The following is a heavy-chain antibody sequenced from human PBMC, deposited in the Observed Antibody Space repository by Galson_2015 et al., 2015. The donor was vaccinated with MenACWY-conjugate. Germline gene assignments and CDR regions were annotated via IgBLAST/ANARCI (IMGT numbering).Heavy chain of an antibody. Sequence: PALVKPTQTLTLTCTFPGFSLSTSGMCVSWIRQPPGKALEWLALIDWDDDKYYSTSLKTRLTISKDTSKNQVVLTMTNMDPVDTATYYCARIFCPAVRGDWDPNFDYWGQGTLVTVSS. CDR2: IDWDDDK. V-gene: IGHV2-70*01. D-gene: IGHD3-10*01. J-gene: IGHJ4*02. CDR1: GFSLSTSGMC. CDR3: ARIFCPAVRGDWDPNFDY.